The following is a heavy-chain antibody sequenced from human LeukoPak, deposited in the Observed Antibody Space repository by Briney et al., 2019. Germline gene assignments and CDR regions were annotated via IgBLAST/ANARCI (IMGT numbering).Heavy chain of an antibody. CDR1: GFTFSSYA. D-gene: IGHD3-9*01. V-gene: IGHV3-23*01. CDR3: AGVDWSV. J-gene: IGHJ4*02. Sequence: GGSLRLSCAASGFTFSSYAMSWVRQAPGKGLEWVSTVSGSDASTYYADSVKGRFTISRDNSKNTLYLQMNSLRGEDTAVYYCAGVDWSVWGQGTLVTVSS. CDR2: VSGSDAST.